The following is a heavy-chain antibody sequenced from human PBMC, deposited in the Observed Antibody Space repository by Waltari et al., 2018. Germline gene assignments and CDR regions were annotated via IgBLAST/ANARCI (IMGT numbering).Heavy chain of an antibody. CDR3: ARGALGSIWYFDL. CDR1: GYTFTGYY. V-gene: IGHV1-2*06. Sequence: QVQLVQSGAEVKKPGASVKVSCKASGYTFTGYYMPWVRQAPGQGLEWMGRINPTSGGTNYAQKFQGRVTMTRDTSISTAYMELSRLRSDDTAVYYCARGALGSIWYFDLWGRGTLVTVSS. D-gene: IGHD6-6*01. J-gene: IGHJ2*01. CDR2: INPTSGGT.